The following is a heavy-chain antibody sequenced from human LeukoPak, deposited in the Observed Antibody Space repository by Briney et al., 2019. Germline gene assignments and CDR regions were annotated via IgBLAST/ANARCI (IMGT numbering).Heavy chain of an antibody. CDR2: INPSGSSA. D-gene: IGHD2-8*01. V-gene: IGHV1-46*01. Sequence: ASVKVSCKASGYTFTNYYIHWVRPAPGQGLEWMGIINPSGSSASYAQKFQGRVTMTRDTSTSTVYMELGSLRSEDTAVYYCAGGTTNTKGAFDMWGQGTMVTVSS. CDR1: GYTFTNYY. J-gene: IGHJ3*02. CDR3: AGGTTNTKGAFDM.